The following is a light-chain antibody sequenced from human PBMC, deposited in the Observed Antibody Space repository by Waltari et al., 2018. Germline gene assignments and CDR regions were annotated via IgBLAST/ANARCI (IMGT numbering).Light chain of an antibody. V-gene: IGKV2-28*01. CDR3: MQILQPART. Sequence: DILMTQSPLSLPVTPGYPASISCRSSQSLLHSNGYNYLDWYLQKPGQSPQVLVYLGSNRASGVPDRFSGSGAGTDFTLNISRVEAEDVGVYYCMQILQPARTFGQGTRLEIK. CDR1: QSLLHSNGYNY. J-gene: IGKJ2*01. CDR2: LGS.